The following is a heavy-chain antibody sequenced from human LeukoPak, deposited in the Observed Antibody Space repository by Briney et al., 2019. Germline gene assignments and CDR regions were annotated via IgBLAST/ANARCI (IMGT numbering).Heavy chain of an antibody. J-gene: IGHJ3*02. CDR2: ISSSSSYI. CDR3: ARDSSSWDGSDAFDI. V-gene: IGHV3-21*01. D-gene: IGHD6-13*01. Sequence: GGSLRLSCAASGFTFSTYSMNWVRQAPGKGLEWVSSISSSSSYIYYADSVKGRFTISRDNAKNSLHLQMNSLRAEDTAVYYCARDSSSWDGSDAFDIWGQGTMVTVSS. CDR1: GFTFSTYS.